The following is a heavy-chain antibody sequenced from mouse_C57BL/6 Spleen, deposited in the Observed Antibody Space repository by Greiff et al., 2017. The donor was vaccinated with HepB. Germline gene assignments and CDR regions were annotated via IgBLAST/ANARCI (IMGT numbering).Heavy chain of an antibody. V-gene: IGHV5-6*01. Sequence: EVMLVESGGDLVKPGGSLKLSCAASGFTFSSYGMSWVRQTPDKRLEWVATISSGGSYTYYPDSVKGRFTISRDNAKNTLYLQMSSLKSEDTAMYYCARHEGYDPAWFAYWGQGTLVTVSA. CDR1: GFTFSSYG. D-gene: IGHD2-2*01. CDR3: ARHEGYDPAWFAY. CDR2: ISSGGSYT. J-gene: IGHJ3*01.